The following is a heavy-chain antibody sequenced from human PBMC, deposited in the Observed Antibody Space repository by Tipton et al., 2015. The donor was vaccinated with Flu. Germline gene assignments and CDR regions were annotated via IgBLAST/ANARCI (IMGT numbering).Heavy chain of an antibody. CDR1: GGTFSSYA. Sequence: QSGPEVKKPGSSVKVSCKASGGTFSSYAISWVRQAPGQGLEWMGGIIPIFGTANYAQKFQGRVTITADESTSTAYMELSSLRSEDTAVYYCARDPRDFTSSLYYYYYMDVWGKGTTVTVSS. J-gene: IGHJ6*03. V-gene: IGHV1-69*01. D-gene: IGHD2-2*01. CDR2: IIPIFGTA. CDR3: ARDPRDFTSSLYYYYYMDV.